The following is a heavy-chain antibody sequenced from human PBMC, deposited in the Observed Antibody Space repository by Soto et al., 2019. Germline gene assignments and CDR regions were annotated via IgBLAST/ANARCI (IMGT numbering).Heavy chain of an antibody. CDR3: ARGLIVMLAGIEELINSHFDS. D-gene: IGHD2-21*02. V-gene: IGHV4-31*03. Sequence: PSETLSLTCTVSDASINSGGYYWSWIRQHPGKGLEWIGFIYYSGTTYYNPSLKSRVTTSVDTPKNQFSLRLSSVTAADTAVYYCARGLIVMLAGIEELINSHFDSWGQGTLVTVSS. J-gene: IGHJ4*02. CDR1: DASINSGGYY. CDR2: IYYSGTT.